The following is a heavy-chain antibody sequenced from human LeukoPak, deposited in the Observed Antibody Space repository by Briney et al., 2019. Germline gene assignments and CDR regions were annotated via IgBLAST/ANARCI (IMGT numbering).Heavy chain of an antibody. CDR1: GFTFSSHW. Sequence: GGSLRLSCVASGFTFSSHWMTWVRQAPGKGLEWVANIKQGGSEKHYVDSVKGRFTISRDDAKNSLYLQMNSLRAEDTALYYCAKSSSWTYHYLDYWGQGALVTVSS. V-gene: IGHV3-7*05. D-gene: IGHD6-13*01. J-gene: IGHJ4*02. CDR2: IKQGGSEK. CDR3: AKSSSWTYHYLDY.